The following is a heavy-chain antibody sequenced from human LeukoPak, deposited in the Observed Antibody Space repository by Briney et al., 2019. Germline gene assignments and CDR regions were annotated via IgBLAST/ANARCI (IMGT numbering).Heavy chain of an antibody. D-gene: IGHD1-26*01. CDR1: GYSFTYHN. CDR3: ARDSGRSSADF. V-gene: IGHV1-46*01. Sequence: ASVKASCETSGYSFTYHNTYWVGQAPGKGLEWMGVLTPSGVGRSYARKFRGRVTMTRDTSTTTVYMELSSLGSEDTAVYYCARDSGRSSADFWGQGTLVTVSS. J-gene: IGHJ4*02. CDR2: LTPSGVGR.